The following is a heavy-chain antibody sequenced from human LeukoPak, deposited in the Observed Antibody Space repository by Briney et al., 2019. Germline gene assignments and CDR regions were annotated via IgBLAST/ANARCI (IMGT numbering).Heavy chain of an antibody. CDR3: ARDRIAAARDAFDI. D-gene: IGHD6-13*01. J-gene: IGHJ3*02. CDR2: IYTSGST. Sequence: PSETLSLTCTVSGGSISSYYWSWIRQPAGKGLEWIGRIYTSGSTNYNPSLKSRVTMSVDTSKNQFSLKLSSVTAADTAVYYCARDRIAAARDAFDIWGQGTMVTVSS. CDR1: GGSISSYY. V-gene: IGHV4-4*07.